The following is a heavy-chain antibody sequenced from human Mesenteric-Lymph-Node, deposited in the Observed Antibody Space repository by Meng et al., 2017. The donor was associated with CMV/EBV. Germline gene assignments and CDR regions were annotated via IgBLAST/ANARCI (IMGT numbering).Heavy chain of an antibody. J-gene: IGHJ4*02. D-gene: IGHD3-10*01. CDR1: GFNVRDKY. V-gene: IGHV3-66*01. Sequence: EVDVVESGGGWVQPGGSLRLSCAASGFNVRDKYMSWVRQAPGKGLEWVCIIYRGDNTYYIDSVKDRFTVSRDNSKNTMYLQMNSLRVEDTAVYYCTGDSVSNPNLDYWGQGTLVTVSS. CDR3: TGDSVSNPNLDY. CDR2: IYRGDNT.